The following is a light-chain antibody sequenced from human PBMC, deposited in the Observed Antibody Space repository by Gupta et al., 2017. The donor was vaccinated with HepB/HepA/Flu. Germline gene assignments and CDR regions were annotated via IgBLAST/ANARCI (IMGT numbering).Light chain of an antibody. CDR3: SSYAGSNNWV. CDR1: SSDVGGYNY. V-gene: IGLV2-8*01. Sequence: QSALTQPPSASGSPGQSVTISCSGTSSDVGGYNYVSWYQQHPGKVPKLLIYEVSTRPSGVPDRFSGSKSGNTASLTVSGLQAEDEADYYCSSYAGSNNWVFGGGTKLTV. CDR2: EVS. J-gene: IGLJ3*02.